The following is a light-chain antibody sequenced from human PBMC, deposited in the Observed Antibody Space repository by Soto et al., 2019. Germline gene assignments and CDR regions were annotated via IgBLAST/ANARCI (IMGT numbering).Light chain of an antibody. CDR3: QQSYSTPYT. Sequence: DIQMTQSPSSLSASVGDRVTIACRASQSISTSLNWYQQKPGKAPNLLIYVASSLQSGVPSRFSGSGSGTDFTLTISSLQPEDFATYFCQQSYSTPYTFGQGTKPEIK. CDR2: VAS. CDR1: QSISTS. J-gene: IGKJ2*01. V-gene: IGKV1-39*01.